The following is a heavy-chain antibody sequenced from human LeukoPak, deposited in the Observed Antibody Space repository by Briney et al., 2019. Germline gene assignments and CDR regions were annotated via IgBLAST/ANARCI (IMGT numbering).Heavy chain of an antibody. J-gene: IGHJ4*02. CDR3: ARGRSTGYPYYFEY. CDR2: MNPNSGST. Sequence: AASVKVSCKASGYTFTSYDTNWVRQATGQGLEWMGWMNPNSGSTGYAQKFQGRVTITRNTSISTAYMELSGLRSEDTAVYYCARGRSTGYPYYFEYWGQGTLVTVSS. CDR1: GYTFTSYD. V-gene: IGHV1-8*03. D-gene: IGHD5-12*01.